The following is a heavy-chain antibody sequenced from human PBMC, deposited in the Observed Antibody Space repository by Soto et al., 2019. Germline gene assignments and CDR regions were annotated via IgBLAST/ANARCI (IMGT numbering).Heavy chain of an antibody. CDR3: ARGEVAVAGTEGVSYYYYGMDV. J-gene: IGHJ6*02. CDR1: GGSVSSGSYY. V-gene: IGHV4-61*01. D-gene: IGHD6-19*01. CDR2: IYYSGST. Sequence: KPSETLSLTCTVSGGSVSSGSYYWSWIRQPPGKGLEWIGYIYYSGSTNYNPSLKSRVTISVDTSKNQFSLKLSSVTAADTAVYYCARGEVAVAGTEGVSYYYYGMDVWGQGTTVTVSS.